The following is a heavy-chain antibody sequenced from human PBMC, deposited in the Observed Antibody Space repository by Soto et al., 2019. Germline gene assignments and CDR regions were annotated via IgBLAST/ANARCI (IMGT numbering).Heavy chain of an antibody. J-gene: IGHJ4*02. D-gene: IGHD2-2*01. V-gene: IGHV3-23*01. CDR2: ITGSGDDT. Sequence: EVQLLESGGGLVQPVGSLRLACAASGFTFNNYAMGWVRQAPGKGLEWVSAITGSGDDTYYIDSVKGRFTISRDNSKSTLYLQMNSLRAEDTAIYYCAKLGSSSWSPHYYFDYWGQGPLVTVSS. CDR1: GFTFNNYA. CDR3: AKLGSSSWSPHYYFDY.